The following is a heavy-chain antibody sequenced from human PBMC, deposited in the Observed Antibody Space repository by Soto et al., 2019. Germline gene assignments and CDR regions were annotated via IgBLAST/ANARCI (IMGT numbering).Heavy chain of an antibody. Sequence: EVQLLESGGGLAQPGGSLSLSCAASGFTFSNYALSWVRQPPGEGLEWVSGIDNGGAGTYYADSVRGRFTVSRDNSKSTMFLQMNSLRVEDTAVYYCGLWAPNRASQIAPWGQGTRVIVSS. D-gene: IGHD3-16*01. V-gene: IGHV3-23*01. CDR1: GFTFSNYA. CDR2: IDNGGAGT. CDR3: GLWAPNRASQIAP. J-gene: IGHJ5*02.